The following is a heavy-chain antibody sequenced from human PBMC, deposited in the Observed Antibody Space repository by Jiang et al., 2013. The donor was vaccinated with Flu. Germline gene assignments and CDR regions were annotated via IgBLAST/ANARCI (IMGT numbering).Heavy chain of an antibody. CDR1: GGSFSGYY. CDR2: INHSGST. Sequence: LLKPSETLSLTCAVYGGSFSGYYWSWIRQPPGKGLEWIGEINHSGSTNYNPSLKSRVTISVDTSKNQFSLKLSSVTAADTAVYYCARQPPYYDFWSGYYTGTRYFDYWGQGTLVTVSS. CDR3: ARQPPYYDFWSGYYTGTRYFDY. V-gene: IGHV4-34*01. J-gene: IGHJ4*02. D-gene: IGHD3-3*01.